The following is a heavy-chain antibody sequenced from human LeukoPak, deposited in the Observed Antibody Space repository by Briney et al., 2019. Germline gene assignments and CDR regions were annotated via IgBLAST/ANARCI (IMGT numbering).Heavy chain of an antibody. Sequence: GGSLRLSCADSGFTFSSDWMHWVRQAPGKGLVWVSRINPDGSGTNYADSVKGRFTISRDNSKDTLYLQMNSLTAEDTAVYYCARGEAAAATKGYFLHWGQGTLVTVSS. D-gene: IGHD6-13*01. J-gene: IGHJ1*01. CDR3: ARGEAAAATKGYFLH. CDR1: GFTFSSDW. V-gene: IGHV3-74*01. CDR2: INPDGSGT.